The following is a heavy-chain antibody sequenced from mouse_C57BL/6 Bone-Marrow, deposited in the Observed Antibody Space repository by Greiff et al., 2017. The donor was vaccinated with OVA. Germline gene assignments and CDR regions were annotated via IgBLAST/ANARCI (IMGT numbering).Heavy chain of an antibody. CDR3: ARDDWYYFDY. V-gene: IGHV3-6*01. J-gene: IGHJ2*01. Sequence: EVKLVESGPGLVKPSQSLSLTCSVTGYSITSGYYWNWIRQFPGNKLEWMGYISYDGSNNYNPSLKNRISITRDTSKNQFFLKLNSVTTEDTATYYCARDDWYYFDYWGQGTTLTVSS. D-gene: IGHD4-1*01. CDR2: ISYDGSN. CDR1: GYSITSGYY.